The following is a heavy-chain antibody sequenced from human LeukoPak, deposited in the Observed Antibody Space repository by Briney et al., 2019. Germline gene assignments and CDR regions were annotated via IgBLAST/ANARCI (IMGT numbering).Heavy chain of an antibody. J-gene: IGHJ4*02. D-gene: IGHD3-22*01. Sequence: ASVKVSCKASGYTFTSYGISWVRQAPGQGLEWMGWISAYNGNTNYAQKLQGRITMTTDTSTSTAYMELRSLRSDDTAVYYCARSDGIVVVTEFDYWGQGTLVTVSS. CDR2: ISAYNGNT. CDR1: GYTFTSYG. CDR3: ARSDGIVVVTEFDY. V-gene: IGHV1-18*01.